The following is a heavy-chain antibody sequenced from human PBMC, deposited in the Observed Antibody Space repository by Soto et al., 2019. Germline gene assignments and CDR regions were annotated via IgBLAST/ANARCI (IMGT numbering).Heavy chain of an antibody. Sequence: SSETLSLTCTVSGGSISSGGYYWSWIRQHPGKGLEWIGYIYYSGSTYYNPSLKSRVTISVDTSKNQFSLKLSSVTAADTAVYYCAREIVTGEGGGMDVWGQGTTVTVSS. CDR3: AREIVTGEGGGMDV. CDR1: GGSISSGGYY. J-gene: IGHJ6*02. CDR2: IYYSGST. V-gene: IGHV4-31*03. D-gene: IGHD7-27*01.